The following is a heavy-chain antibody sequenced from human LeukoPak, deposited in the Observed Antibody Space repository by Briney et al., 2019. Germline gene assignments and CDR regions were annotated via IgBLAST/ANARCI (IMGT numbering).Heavy chain of an antibody. CDR1: GFSVSNSY. CDR2: IYGDGRT. J-gene: IGHJ4*02. CDR3: ARGRGLGVVSPYFDY. V-gene: IGHV3-53*01. Sequence: GSLRLSCVVSGFSVSNSYIIWVRQAPGNGLERVSVIYGDGRTSHSASVRGRFTISRDNSKNIVSLQMNNLRAEDTAVYYCARGRGLGVVSPYFDYWGQGTLVTVSS. D-gene: IGHD3-3*01.